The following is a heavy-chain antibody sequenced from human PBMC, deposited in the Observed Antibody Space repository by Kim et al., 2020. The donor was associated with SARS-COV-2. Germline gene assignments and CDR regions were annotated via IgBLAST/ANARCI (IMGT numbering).Heavy chain of an antibody. J-gene: IGHJ4*02. CDR2: ISSSSSYI. V-gene: IGHV3-21*01. Sequence: GGSLRLSCAASGFTFSSYSMNWVRQAPGKGLEWVSSISSSSSYIYYADSVKGRFTISRDNAKNSLYLQMNSLRAEDTAVYYCARPLGGATWSDGGYYFDSWGQGTLVTVSS. CDR3: ARPLGGATWSDGGYYFDS. D-gene: IGHD3-16*01. CDR1: GFTFSSYS.